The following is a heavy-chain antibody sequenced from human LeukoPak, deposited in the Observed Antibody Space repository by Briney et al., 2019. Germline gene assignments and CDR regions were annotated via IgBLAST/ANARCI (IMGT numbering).Heavy chain of an antibody. D-gene: IGHD6-13*01. J-gene: IGHJ4*02. CDR1: GFTFSSYS. Sequence: SGGSLRLSCAASGFTFSSYSMNWVRQAPGKGLEWVSSISSSSSYIYYADSVKGRFTISRDNAKNSLYLQMNSLRAEDTAVYYCARDPINMATAGNGFDYWGQGTLVTVSS. CDR3: ARDPINMATAGNGFDY. CDR2: ISSSSSYI. V-gene: IGHV3-21*01.